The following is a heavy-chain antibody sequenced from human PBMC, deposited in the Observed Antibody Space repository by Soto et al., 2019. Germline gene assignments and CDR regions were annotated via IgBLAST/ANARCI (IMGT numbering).Heavy chain of an antibody. CDR1: GGTISGYC. CDR2: IYSSGST. D-gene: IGHD3-3*01. Sequence: ASETLSLTCTVTGGTISGYCWTWIRQSAGGGLEWVGRIYSSGSTNYNHSLKSRVTISLDMSMHPFSLRLRDVTAADTAVYYCERGERFCDRFAAWAQGTFVTGSS. V-gene: IGHV4-4*07. CDR3: ERGERFCDRFAA. J-gene: IGHJ5*02.